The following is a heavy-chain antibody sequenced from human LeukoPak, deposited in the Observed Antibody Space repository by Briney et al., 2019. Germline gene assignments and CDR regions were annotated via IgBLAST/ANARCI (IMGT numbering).Heavy chain of an antibody. CDR2: ISSSSSSI. J-gene: IGHJ4*02. V-gene: IGHV3-48*01. D-gene: IGHD3-3*01. CDR3: ARGSAFCFDS. Sequence: GGSLRLSCAASGITFSTYTMNWVRQAPGKGLEWVSHISSSSSSIYYADSVKGRFTISRDNANNSLYLQMNSLRAEDTAMYFCARGSAFCFDSWGQGTLVTVSS. CDR1: GITFSTYT.